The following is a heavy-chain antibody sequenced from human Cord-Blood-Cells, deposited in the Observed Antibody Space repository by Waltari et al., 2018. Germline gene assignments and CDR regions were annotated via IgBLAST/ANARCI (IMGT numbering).Heavy chain of an antibody. Sequence: QVQLQESGPGLVKPSGTLSLTCAVSGGSISSSNWLSWVRQPPGKGLEWIWEVYQSGSTNYNPSLKSRVTISGDKSKNQFSLKLSSVTAADTAVDYCARAQADNFYYYGMDVWGQGTTVTVSS. D-gene: IGHD2-15*01. J-gene: IGHJ6*02. CDR2: VYQSGST. V-gene: IGHV4-4*02. CDR3: ARAQADNFYYYGMDV. CDR1: GGSISSSNW.